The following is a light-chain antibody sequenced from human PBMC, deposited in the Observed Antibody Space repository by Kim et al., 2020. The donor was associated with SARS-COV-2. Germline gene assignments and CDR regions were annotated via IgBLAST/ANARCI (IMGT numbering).Light chain of an antibody. Sequence: IVMTQSPATLSVSPGERATLSCRASQGVSNNLAWYQQKPGQAPRLLIYGASTRATGIPARFSGSGSGTEFTLTISSLQSEDFALYYCQQYSEWPPITFGRGTRLEIK. CDR3: QQYSEWPPIT. V-gene: IGKV3-15*01. CDR1: QGVSNN. CDR2: GAS. J-gene: IGKJ5*01.